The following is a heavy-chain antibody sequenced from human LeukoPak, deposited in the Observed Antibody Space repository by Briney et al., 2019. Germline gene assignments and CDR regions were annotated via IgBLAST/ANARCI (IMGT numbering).Heavy chain of an antibody. J-gene: IGHJ4*02. D-gene: IGHD1-26*01. CDR1: GATFSSDG. Sequence: TGGSLTLSCAASGATFSSDGMHWVRHAPGEGLGWEAFIRMDESKKYYADSVKGRFTISRDNSKNTLYPQMNSLRVEDTAVYHCVKDYLVEAQRVYYFDYWGQGTLVTVSS. CDR2: IRMDESKK. CDR3: VKDYLVEAQRVYYFDY. V-gene: IGHV3-30*02.